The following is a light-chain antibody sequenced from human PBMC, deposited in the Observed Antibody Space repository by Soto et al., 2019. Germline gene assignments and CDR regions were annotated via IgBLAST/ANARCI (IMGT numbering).Light chain of an antibody. J-gene: IGKJ4*01. CDR3: HQYGISP. CDR1: QRVSSNY. CDR2: GAS. Sequence: EIVLTQSPGTLSLSPGERATLSCRASQRVSSNYLAWYQQKPGQAPRLLIFGASSRATGIPDRFSGSASGTEFTLTISRLEPEDFAVYYCHQYGISPFGGGTKVEIK. V-gene: IGKV3-20*01.